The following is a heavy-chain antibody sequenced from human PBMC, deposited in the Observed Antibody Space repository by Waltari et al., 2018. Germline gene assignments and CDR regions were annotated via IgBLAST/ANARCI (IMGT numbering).Heavy chain of an antibody. CDR2: IYYSGST. V-gene: IGHV4-39*01. Sequence: QLQLQESGPGLVKPSETLSLTCTVPGGPLSSSSYYWGWIRQPPGKGLEWVGSIYYSGSTYYNPSLNSRVTISVDTSKNQFSLKLSSLTAADTAVYFCARHVLGPYYNTILPPNYWGQGTLVTVSP. D-gene: IGHD3-22*01. CDR1: GGPLSSSSYY. CDR3: ARHVLGPYYNTILPPNY. J-gene: IGHJ4*03.